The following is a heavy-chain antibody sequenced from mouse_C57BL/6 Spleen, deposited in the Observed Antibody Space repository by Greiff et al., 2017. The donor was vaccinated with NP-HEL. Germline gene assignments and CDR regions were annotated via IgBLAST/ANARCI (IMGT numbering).Heavy chain of an antibody. Sequence: EVKVVESGGDLVKPGGSLKLSCAASGFTFSSYGMSWVRQTPDKRLEWVATISSGGSYTYYPDSVKGRFTISRDNAKNTLYLQMSSLKSEDTAMYYCARHDGYYYAMDYWGQGTSVTVSS. CDR1: GFTFSSYG. D-gene: IGHD2-3*01. CDR3: ARHDGYYYAMDY. J-gene: IGHJ4*01. V-gene: IGHV5-6*01. CDR2: ISSGGSYT.